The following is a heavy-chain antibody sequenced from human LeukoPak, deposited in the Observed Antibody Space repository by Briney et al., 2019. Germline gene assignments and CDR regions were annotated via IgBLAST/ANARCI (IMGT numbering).Heavy chain of an antibody. J-gene: IGHJ4*02. D-gene: IGHD3-9*01. CDR2: IRYDGSNK. CDR3: AKNAYYDILTGYYRPNY. Sequence: GGSLRLSCAASGFTFSSYGMHWVRQAPGKGLEWVAFIRYDGSNKYYADSVKGRFTISRDNSKNTLYLQINSLRAEDTAVYYCAKNAYYDILTGYYRPNYWGQGTLVTVSS. CDR1: GFTFSSYG. V-gene: IGHV3-30*02.